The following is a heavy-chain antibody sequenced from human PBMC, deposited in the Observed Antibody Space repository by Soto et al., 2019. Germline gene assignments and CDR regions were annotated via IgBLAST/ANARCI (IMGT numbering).Heavy chain of an antibody. CDR2: IDPSDSYT. CDR1: GYSFTSYW. CDR3: ARQLAARYYYYYGMDV. Sequence: GESLKISCKGSGYSFTSYWISWVRQMPGKGLEWMGRIDPSDSYTNYSPSFQGHVTISADKSISTAYLQWSSLKASDTAMYYCARQLAARYYYYYGMDVWDQGTTVTVSS. J-gene: IGHJ6*02. V-gene: IGHV5-10-1*01. D-gene: IGHD6-6*01.